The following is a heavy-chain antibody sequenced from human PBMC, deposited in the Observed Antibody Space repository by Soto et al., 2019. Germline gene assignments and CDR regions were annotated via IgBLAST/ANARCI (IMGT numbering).Heavy chain of an antibody. CDR3: ASAWGPSYYYGMDV. V-gene: IGHV1-69*12. CDR2: IIPIFGTA. CDR1: GGTFSSYA. J-gene: IGHJ6*02. Sequence: QVQLVQSGAEVKKPGSSVKVSCKASGGTFSSYAISWVRQAPGQGLEWMRGIIPIFGTADYAQKFQGRVTMTAVEATSTAYMELSSLRSEVTAVYYCASAWGPSYYYGMDVWGQGATVTVSS. D-gene: IGHD3-16*01.